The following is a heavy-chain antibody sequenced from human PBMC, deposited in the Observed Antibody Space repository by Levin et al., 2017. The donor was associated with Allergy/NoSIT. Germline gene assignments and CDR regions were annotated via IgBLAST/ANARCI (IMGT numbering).Heavy chain of an antibody. CDR2: ISGSGGST. J-gene: IGHJ6*02. V-gene: IGHV3-23*01. Sequence: GESLKISCAASGFTFSSYAMSWVRQAPGKGLEWVSAISGSGGSTYYADSVKGRFTISRDNSKNTLYLQMNSLRAEDTAVYYCAKGGEEYSSSFYYYYYYGMDVWGQGTTVTVSS. CDR1: GFTFSSYA. D-gene: IGHD6-6*01. CDR3: AKGGEEYSSSFYYYYYYGMDV.